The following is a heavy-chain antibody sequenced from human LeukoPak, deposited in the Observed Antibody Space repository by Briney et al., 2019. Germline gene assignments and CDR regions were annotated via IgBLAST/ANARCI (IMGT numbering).Heavy chain of an antibody. CDR1: GGSISSSSYY. CDR2: IYYSGST. CDR3: ARLDTMIAPEVDY. Sequence: PSETLSLTCTVSGGSISSSSYYWGWIRQPPGKGLEWIGSIYYSGSTYYNPSLKSRVTISVDTSKNQFSLKLSSVTAADTAVYYCARLDTMIAPEVDYWGQGTPVTVSS. D-gene: IGHD3-22*01. V-gene: IGHV4-39*01. J-gene: IGHJ4*02.